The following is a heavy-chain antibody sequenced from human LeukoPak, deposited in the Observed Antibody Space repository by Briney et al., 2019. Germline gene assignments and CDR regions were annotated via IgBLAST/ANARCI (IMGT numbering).Heavy chain of an antibody. CDR1: GFTFDDYA. J-gene: IGHJ3*02. D-gene: IGHD3-22*01. CDR2: ISWNSGSI. V-gene: IGHV3-9*01. Sequence: GRFLRLSCAASGFTFDDYAMHWVRQAPGKGLEWVSGISWNSGSIGYADSVKGRFTISRDNAKNSLYLQMNSLRAEDTALYYCAKDVYYYDSSGYHTPGAFDIWGQGTMVTVSS. CDR3: AKDVYYYDSSGYHTPGAFDI.